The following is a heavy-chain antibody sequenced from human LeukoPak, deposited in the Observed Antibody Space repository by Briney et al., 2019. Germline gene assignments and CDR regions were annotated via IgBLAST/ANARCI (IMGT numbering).Heavy chain of an antibody. Sequence: ASVKVSCKGSGYTFTSYGISWVRQAPGQGLEWMGWISAYNGNTNYAQNLQGRVTMTTDTSTSTAYMELRSLRSDDTAVYYCARDWFRYYDSSGRLAFDIWGQGTMVTVSS. CDR3: ARDWFRYYDSSGRLAFDI. J-gene: IGHJ3*02. CDR1: GYTFTSYG. CDR2: ISAYNGNT. D-gene: IGHD3-22*01. V-gene: IGHV1-18*01.